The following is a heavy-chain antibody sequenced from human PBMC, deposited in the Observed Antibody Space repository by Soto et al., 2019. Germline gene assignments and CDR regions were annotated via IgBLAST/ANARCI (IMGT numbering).Heavy chain of an antibody. D-gene: IGHD3-22*01. J-gene: IGHJ4*02. CDR1: GYIFTNHY. CDR3: ARADYYDSSGFYYDY. Sequence: QVQLVQSGAEVKKPGASVKVSCKASGYIFTNHYIHWVRQAPGQRLECMGIINPSGGSTNYLQKFQGRVTMTRDPSTSTVDMELSSLRSEDTAVYFCARADYYDSSGFYYDYWGQGTLVTVSS. V-gene: IGHV1-46*01. CDR2: INPSGGST.